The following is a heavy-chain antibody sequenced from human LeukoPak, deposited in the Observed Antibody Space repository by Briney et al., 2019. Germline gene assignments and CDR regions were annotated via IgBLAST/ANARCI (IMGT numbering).Heavy chain of an antibody. D-gene: IGHD1-26*01. J-gene: IGHJ4*02. CDR1: GYTFTIYY. CDR3: ARSGGSYFHFDY. Sequence: ASVNLSCNSSGYTFTIYYMHWVRQPPGQGLEWMGIINPSGGSTSYAQKFQGRVTMTRDMSTSTVYMELSSLRSEDTAVYYCARSGGSYFHFDYWGQGTLVTVSS. V-gene: IGHV1-46*01. CDR2: INPSGGST.